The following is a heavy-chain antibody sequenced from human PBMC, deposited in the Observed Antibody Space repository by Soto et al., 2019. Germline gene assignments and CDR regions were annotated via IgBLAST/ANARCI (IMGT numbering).Heavy chain of an antibody. CDR2: ILNDASGH. V-gene: IGHV3-33*01. Sequence: QVQLVESGGGVAQPGTSLRLSCAASGFTFSRHGMHWVRQTPGKGLEWLAVILNDASGHWYADSVKGRFTISRDTFENTLYLQMNGLRLEDTAMYYCARDDDYPDNGFDYWGQGTRVTVSS. CDR3: ARDDDYPDNGFDY. D-gene: IGHD4-17*01. J-gene: IGHJ4*02. CDR1: GFTFSRHG.